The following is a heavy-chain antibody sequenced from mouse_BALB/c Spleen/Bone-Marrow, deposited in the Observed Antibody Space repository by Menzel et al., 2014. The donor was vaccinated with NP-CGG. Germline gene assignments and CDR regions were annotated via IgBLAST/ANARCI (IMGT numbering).Heavy chain of an antibody. CDR2: IYPGDGST. J-gene: IGHJ3*01. V-gene: IGHV1S56*01. D-gene: IGHD3-2*01. Sequence: VKLVESGPELVKPGALVKISCKASGYTFTSYDINWAKQRPGQGLEWIGWIYPGDGSTKYNEKFKGKATLTADKSSSTAYMQLSSLTSENSAVYFCARSGDSSGYGFAYWGQGTLVTVSA. CDR3: ARSGDSSGYGFAY. CDR1: GYTFTSYD.